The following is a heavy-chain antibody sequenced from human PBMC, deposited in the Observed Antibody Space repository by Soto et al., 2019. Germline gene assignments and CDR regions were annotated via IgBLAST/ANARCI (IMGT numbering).Heavy chain of an antibody. D-gene: IGHD2-15*01. CDR3: ASPGLLTRYFDS. CDR2: LSTSSGST. J-gene: IGHJ4*02. Sequence: EVRLLESGGGLVQPGGSLRLSCAASGFTFSSYAMRWVRQAPGKGLEWVSSLSTSSGSTYYADSVKGRFTISRDNSKNTLYLQMHSLRVEDTAVYYCASPGLLTRYFDSWGQGTLVIVS. V-gene: IGHV3-23*01. CDR1: GFTFSSYA.